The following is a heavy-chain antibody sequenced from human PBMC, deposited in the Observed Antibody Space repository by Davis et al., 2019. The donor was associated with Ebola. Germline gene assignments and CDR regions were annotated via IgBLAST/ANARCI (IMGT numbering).Heavy chain of an antibody. CDR3: VSWSPRDY. Sequence: GESLKISCAASGFTFSNYGMHWVRQGPGKGLERVAFIWYDGSKKYYADSVKGRFTISRDNSKNTLYLQMNSLRAEDTAVYYCVSWSPRDYWGQGTLVTVSS. D-gene: IGHD2-8*01. CDR1: GFTFSNYG. CDR2: IWYDGSKK. V-gene: IGHV3-30*02. J-gene: IGHJ4*02.